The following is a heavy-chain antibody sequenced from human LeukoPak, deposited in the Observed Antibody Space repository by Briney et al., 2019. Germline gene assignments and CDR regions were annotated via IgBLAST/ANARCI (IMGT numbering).Heavy chain of an antibody. CDR3: ARVVVSSSSDYFDY. D-gene: IGHD6-6*01. J-gene: IGHJ4*02. CDR1: GFTFSSYG. V-gene: IGHV3-30*19. Sequence: GGSLRLSCAASGFTFSSYGMHWVRQAPGKGLEWVAVTSYDESNKYYADSVKGRFTISRDNSKKTLYLQMNSLRGEDTAVYYCARVVVSSSSDYFDYWGQGTLVIVSS. CDR2: TSYDESNK.